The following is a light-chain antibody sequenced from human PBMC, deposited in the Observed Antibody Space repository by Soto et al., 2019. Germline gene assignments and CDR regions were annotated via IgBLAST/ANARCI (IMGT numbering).Light chain of an antibody. Sequence: EIVLTQSPATLSLSPGERATLSCRASQSVSSYLAWYQQKPGQAPRLLIYDASNRATGIPARFSGSGSGTDFNLTISSLEPEDFAVYYCQQRSNWPPRFTFGQGTRREIK. J-gene: IGKJ5*01. CDR1: QSVSSY. CDR3: QQRSNWPPRFT. V-gene: IGKV3-11*01. CDR2: DAS.